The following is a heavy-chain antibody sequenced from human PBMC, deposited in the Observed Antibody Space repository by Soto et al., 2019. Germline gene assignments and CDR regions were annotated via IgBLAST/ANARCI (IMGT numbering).Heavy chain of an antibody. CDR3: ARSRASGSYYLLDY. CDR2: INPNSGNI. V-gene: IGHV1-8*01. CDR1: GNTFTSYD. J-gene: IGHJ4*02. Sequence: QVQLVQSGAEVKKPGASVKVSCKASGNTFTSYDINWVRQATGHGLEWMGWINPNSGNIGYAQKFQGSVTMTRVTAIRTAYMEVSRLRSDDTAVYYCARSRASGSYYLLDYWGQGTLVTVSS. D-gene: IGHD3-10*01.